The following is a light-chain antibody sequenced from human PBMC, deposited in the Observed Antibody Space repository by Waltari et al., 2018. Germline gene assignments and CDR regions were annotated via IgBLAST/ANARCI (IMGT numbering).Light chain of an antibody. CDR3: QHSYTTPLT. CDR1: QAISIY. Sequence: DIQMTQSPSSLSASVGDRVNITCRASQAISIYFNWYQQKPGKAPNLLFYAASTLQRGIPSRFSGSGSGTHFTLTISSLQPEDFATYYCQHSYTTPLTFGGGTKVEI. CDR2: AAS. V-gene: IGKV1-39*01. J-gene: IGKJ4*01.